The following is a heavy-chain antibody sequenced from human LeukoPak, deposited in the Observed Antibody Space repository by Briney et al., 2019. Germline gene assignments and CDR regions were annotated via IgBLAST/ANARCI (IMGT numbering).Heavy chain of an antibody. D-gene: IGHD3-3*01. V-gene: IGHV3-30*03. CDR1: GFNFSNYG. Sequence: GRSLRLSCEASGFNFSNYGMHWVRQAPGKGLEWMALISYDGNKKYYGDSVKGRFTISRDNSKNTLYLQMITLRTEDTAVYYCARDLFDFWSGHNGGNYMDVWGTGTTVTVSS. J-gene: IGHJ6*03. CDR3: ARDLFDFWSGHNGGNYMDV. CDR2: ISYDGNKK.